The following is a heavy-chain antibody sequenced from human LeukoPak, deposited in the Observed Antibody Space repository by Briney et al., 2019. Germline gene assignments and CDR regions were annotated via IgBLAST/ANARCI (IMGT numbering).Heavy chain of an antibody. D-gene: IGHD3-22*01. CDR1: GFTFSSYS. V-gene: IGHV3-48*04. Sequence: PGGSLRLSCAASGFTFSSYSMNWVRQAPGKGLEWVSYISSSSSTIYYADSVKGRFTISRDNAKNSLYLQMNSLRAEDTAVYYCARGYYDSSGPLWAFDIWGQGTMVTVSS. J-gene: IGHJ3*02. CDR3: ARGYYDSSGPLWAFDI. CDR2: ISSSSSTI.